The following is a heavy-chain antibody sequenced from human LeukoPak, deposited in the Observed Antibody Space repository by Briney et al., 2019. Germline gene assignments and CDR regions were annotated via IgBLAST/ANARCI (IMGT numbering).Heavy chain of an antibody. CDR2: FDPEDGET. CDR1: GYTLTELS. CDR3: ARAHSSGWYIFDY. Sequence: ASVKVSCKVSGYTLTELSMHWVRQAPGKGLEWMGGFDPEDGETIYAQKFQGRVSITTDASTSTAYMEVSSLRSEDAAVYYCARAHSSGWYIFDYWGQGTLVTVSS. V-gene: IGHV1-24*01. J-gene: IGHJ4*02. D-gene: IGHD6-19*01.